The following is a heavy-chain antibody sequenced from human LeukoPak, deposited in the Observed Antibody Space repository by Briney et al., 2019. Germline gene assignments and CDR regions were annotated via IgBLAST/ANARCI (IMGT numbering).Heavy chain of an antibody. CDR1: GGTVTTYA. J-gene: IGHJ3*02. CDR3: ARSHSSSSGHDAFNI. Sequence: SVKVSCKTSGGTVTTYAISWARQAPGQGLEWMGGIIPIFDTPDHAQRFQGRVTITADRSTGTVYLELSSLRSEDTAVYYCARSHSSSSGHDAFNIWGQGTLVTVSS. CDR2: IIPIFDTP. V-gene: IGHV1-69*06. D-gene: IGHD6-6*01.